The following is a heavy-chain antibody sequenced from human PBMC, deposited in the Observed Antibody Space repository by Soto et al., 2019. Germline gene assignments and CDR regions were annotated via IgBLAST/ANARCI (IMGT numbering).Heavy chain of an antibody. Sequence: SETLSLTCTVSGGSISSYYWSWIRQPAGKGLEWIGRIYTSGSTNYNPSLKSRVTMSVDTSKNQFSLKLSSVAAADTAVYYCARDYYDSSGYYYYYGMDVWGQGTTVTVSS. D-gene: IGHD3-22*01. CDR3: ARDYYDSSGYYYYYGMDV. CDR1: GGSISSYY. CDR2: IYTSGST. V-gene: IGHV4-4*07. J-gene: IGHJ6*02.